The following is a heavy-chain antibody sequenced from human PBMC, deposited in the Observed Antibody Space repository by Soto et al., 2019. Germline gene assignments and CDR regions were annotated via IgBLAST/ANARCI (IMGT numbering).Heavy chain of an antibody. CDR1: GGSIFSSY. V-gene: IGHV4-59*01. CDR2: VYYSGST. D-gene: IGHD2-15*01. J-gene: IGHJ5*02. Sequence: ETLSLCCTASGGSIFSSYWTWIRQPPGKGLEWIGNVYYSGSTTYNPSLKSRITISVDTSKNQFSLNLSSVTAADTAVYYCARGPAASSWFDPWGQGTLVTVSS. CDR3: ARGPAASSWFDP.